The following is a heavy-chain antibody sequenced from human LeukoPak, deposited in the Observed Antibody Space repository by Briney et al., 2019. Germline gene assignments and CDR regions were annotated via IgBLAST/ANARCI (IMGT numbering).Heavy chain of an antibody. CDR1: GGSISSYY. D-gene: IGHD3-22*01. CDR2: IYYSGST. J-gene: IGHJ4*02. V-gene: IGHV4-59*01. Sequence: SETLSLTCTVSGGSISSYYWSWIRQPPGKGLEWIGYIYYSGSTNYNPSLKSRVTISVDTSKNQFSLKLSSVTAADTAVYYCATMGYGYYDSSGYHDFWGQGTLVTVSS. CDR3: ATMGYGYYDSSGYHDF.